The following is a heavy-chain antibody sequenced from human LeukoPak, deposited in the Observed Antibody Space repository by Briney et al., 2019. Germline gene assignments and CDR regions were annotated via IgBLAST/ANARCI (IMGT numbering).Heavy chain of an antibody. CDR1: GFTFSSYA. CDR2: TSGSGGST. D-gene: IGHD3-22*01. CDR3: AKRPQDYYDSSGYYVS. J-gene: IGHJ5*02. V-gene: IGHV3-23*01. Sequence: PGGSLRLSCAASGFTFSSYAMSWVRHAPGKGLEWVSATSGSGGSTYYADSVKGRFTISRDNSKNTLYLQMNSLRAEDTAVYYCAKRPQDYYDSSGYYVSWGQGTLVTVSS.